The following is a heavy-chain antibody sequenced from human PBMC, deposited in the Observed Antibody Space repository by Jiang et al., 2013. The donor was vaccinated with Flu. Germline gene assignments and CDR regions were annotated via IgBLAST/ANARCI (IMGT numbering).Heavy chain of an antibody. CDR2: IDWDDDK. CDR3: ARIPSPGNIAAADLGGAFDI. J-gene: IGHJ3*02. CDR1: GFSPSTSGMC. Sequence: KPTQTLTLTCTFSGFSPSTSGMCVSWIRQPPGKALEWLARIDWDDDKYYSTSLKTRLTISKDTSKNQVVLTMTNMDPVDTATYYCARIPSPGNIAAADLGGAFDIWGQGTMVTVSS. D-gene: IGHD6-13*01. V-gene: IGHV2-70*11.